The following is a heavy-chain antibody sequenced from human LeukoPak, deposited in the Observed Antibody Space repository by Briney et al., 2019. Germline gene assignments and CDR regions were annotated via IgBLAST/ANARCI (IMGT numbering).Heavy chain of an antibody. V-gene: IGHV1-69*13. Sequence: SVKVSCKASGGTFSSYTINWVRQAPGQGREWMGGIIPIFDTAKYAQKFQGRVTITADESTSTAYMELSSLRSEDSAVYYCAREPRYSDYDRVLDYWGQGTLVTVSS. CDR2: IIPIFDTA. CDR3: AREPRYSDYDRVLDY. J-gene: IGHJ4*02. D-gene: IGHD5-12*01. CDR1: GGTFSSYT.